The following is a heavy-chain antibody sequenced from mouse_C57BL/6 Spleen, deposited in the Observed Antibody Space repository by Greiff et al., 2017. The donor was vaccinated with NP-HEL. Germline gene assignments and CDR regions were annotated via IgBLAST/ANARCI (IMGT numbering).Heavy chain of an antibody. Sequence: EVKVVESEGGLVQPGSSMKLSCTASGFTFCDYYMAWVRQVPEKGLEWVANINYDGSSTYYLDSLKSRFIISRDNAKNILYLQMSSLKSEDTATYYCARGGAWFAYWGQGTLVTVSA. CDR2: INYDGSST. J-gene: IGHJ3*01. CDR1: GFTFCDYY. V-gene: IGHV5-16*01. CDR3: ARGGAWFAY.